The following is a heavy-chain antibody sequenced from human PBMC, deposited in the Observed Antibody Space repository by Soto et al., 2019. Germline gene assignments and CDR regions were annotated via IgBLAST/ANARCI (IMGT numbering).Heavy chain of an antibody. CDR2: IYHTGST. V-gene: IGHV4-30-2*01. CDR3: ARGPDFGPGRDLYFDL. Sequence: QLQLEESGSGLVKPSQTLSLTCAVSGGSISSDGYSWSCIRQPPGKGLEWIGYIYHTGSTYYNPCLRSRITISLDRSRIQFSLKLSSVTAAYSAVYSCARGPDFGPGRDLYFDLWGRGTLVTVSS. CDR1: GGSISSDGYS. J-gene: IGHJ2*01. D-gene: IGHD3-3*01.